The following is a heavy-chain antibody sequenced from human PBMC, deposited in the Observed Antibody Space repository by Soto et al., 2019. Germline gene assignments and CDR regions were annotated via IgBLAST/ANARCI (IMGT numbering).Heavy chain of an antibody. CDR2: ISYDGSNK. CDR1: GFTFSSYA. CDR3: ARDRRYSSSSPLEYYYYGMDV. D-gene: IGHD6-6*01. V-gene: IGHV3-30-3*01. Sequence: GESLKISCAASGFTFSSYAMHWVRQAPGKGLEWVAVISYDGSNKYYADSVKGRFTISRDNSKNTLYLQMNSLRAEDTAVYYCARDRRYSSSSPLEYYYYGMDVWGQGTTVTVSS. J-gene: IGHJ6*02.